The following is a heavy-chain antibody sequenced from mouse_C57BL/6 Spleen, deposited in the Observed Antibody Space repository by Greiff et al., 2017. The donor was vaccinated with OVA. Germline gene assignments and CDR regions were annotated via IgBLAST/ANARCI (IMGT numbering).Heavy chain of an antibody. CDR3: ARCRIQAMDY. D-gene: IGHD6-1*01. CDR1: GYTFTDYY. CDR2: IIPNNGGT. V-gene: IGHV1-26*01. Sequence: EVQLQQSGPELVKPGASVKISCKASGYTFTDYYLNWVKQSFGKSLEWIGDIIPNNGGTSYNQKFKGKAAFTVDKSSSPAYMELRILTSEDSAVYYCARCRIQAMDYWGQGTSVTVSS. J-gene: IGHJ4*01.